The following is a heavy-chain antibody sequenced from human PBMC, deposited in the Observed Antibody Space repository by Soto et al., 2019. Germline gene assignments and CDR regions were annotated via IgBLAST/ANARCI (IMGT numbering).Heavy chain of an antibody. J-gene: IGHJ4*02. CDR3: ATDWAAAGLTKYYFDY. CDR1: GYTLTELS. CDR2: FDPEDGET. Sequence: ASVKVSCKVSGYTLTELSMHWVRQAPGKGLEWMGGFDPEDGETIYAQKFQGRATMTEDTSTDTAYMELSSLRSEDTAVYYCATDWAAAGLTKYYFDYWGQGTLVTVSS. D-gene: IGHD6-13*01. V-gene: IGHV1-24*01.